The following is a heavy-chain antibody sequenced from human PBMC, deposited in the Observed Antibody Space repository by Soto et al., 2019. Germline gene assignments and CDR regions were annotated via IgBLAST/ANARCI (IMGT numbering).Heavy chain of an antibody. CDR3: ARDLRQGASGATVYGMDV. D-gene: IGHD7-27*01. Sequence: QVQLVESGGGEVQPGTSLRLSCIASGFIFSNNGMHWVRQAPGKGLEWVALVSHDGRKTFYADSVKGRLTIYRDNSKNTVYLHMNNLRPEDTAVYRCARDLRQGASGATVYGMDVWSQGTTVTVSS. V-gene: IGHV3-30*03. CDR2: VSHDGRKT. CDR1: GFIFSNNG. J-gene: IGHJ6*02.